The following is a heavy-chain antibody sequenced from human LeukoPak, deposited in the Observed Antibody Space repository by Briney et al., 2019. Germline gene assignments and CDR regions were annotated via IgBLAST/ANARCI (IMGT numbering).Heavy chain of an antibody. CDR1: GLSLSNYP. J-gene: IGHJ4*02. Sequence: PGGSLRLSCEASGLSLSNYPMHWVRQAPGKGLEWGSYISGSSSTIYYADSVKSRFTISRDNGKNTLYLQMNSLRAEDTAVYYCARGSTYYDSSGQVPFDYWGQGTLVTVSS. V-gene: IGHV3-48*01. CDR3: ARGSTYYDSSGQVPFDY. D-gene: IGHD3-22*01. CDR2: ISGSSSTI.